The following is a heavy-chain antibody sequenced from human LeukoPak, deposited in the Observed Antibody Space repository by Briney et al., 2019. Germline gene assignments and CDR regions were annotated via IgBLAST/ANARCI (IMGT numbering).Heavy chain of an antibody. D-gene: IGHD6-13*01. CDR3: AKDMSSGIVAADMDY. V-gene: IGHV3-9*01. J-gene: IGHJ4*02. Sequence: GGSLRLSCAAPGFTFDNYAMHWVRQAPGKGLEWVSGISWNSGSIGYGDSVKGRYTISRDNAKNSLFLQMNSLRAEDTALYYCAKDMSSGIVAADMDYWGQGILVIVSS. CDR2: ISWNSGSI. CDR1: GFTFDNYA.